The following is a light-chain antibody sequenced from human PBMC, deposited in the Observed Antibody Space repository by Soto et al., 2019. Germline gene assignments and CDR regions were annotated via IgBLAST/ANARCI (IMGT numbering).Light chain of an antibody. CDR2: EVN. CDR1: SSDVGGHNY. V-gene: IGLV2-14*01. Sequence: QSALTQPASVSGSPGQSITISCTGTSSDVGGHNYVSWYQQHPGKAPKLMIYEVNNRPSGVSNRFSGSKSGNTASLTISGLQAEDEADYYCSSFTISSTYVFGIGTKVTVL. J-gene: IGLJ1*01. CDR3: SSFTISSTYV.